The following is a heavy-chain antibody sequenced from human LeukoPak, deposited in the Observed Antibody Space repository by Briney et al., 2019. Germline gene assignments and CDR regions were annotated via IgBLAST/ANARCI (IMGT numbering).Heavy chain of an antibody. J-gene: IGHJ4*02. Sequence: GGSLRLSCAASGFTFSSYWMHWVRQVPGKGLVWVSRIKSDGGSTSYADLVKGRFTMSRDNAKNTLYLQMNSLRAEDTAVHYCARESRTDYYGDYWGQGTLVTVSS. CDR1: GFTFSSYW. V-gene: IGHV3-74*01. D-gene: IGHD3-10*01. CDR2: IKSDGGST. CDR3: ARESRTDYYGDY.